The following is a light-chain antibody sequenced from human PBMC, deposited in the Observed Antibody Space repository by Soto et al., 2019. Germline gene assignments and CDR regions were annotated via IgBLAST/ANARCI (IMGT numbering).Light chain of an antibody. J-gene: IGKJ4*02. V-gene: IGKV1-12*01. CDR2: DAS. Sequence: DIKMTQSPSSVSASVGEAVTITCRASQGISSWLAWYQQKPGKAPHLLIYDASSLQSGVPSRWSGSGSGTDFTLPISSLQAEDFAAYYCQQAETIPLTFGGGTKVEIK. CDR1: QGISSW. CDR3: QQAETIPLT.